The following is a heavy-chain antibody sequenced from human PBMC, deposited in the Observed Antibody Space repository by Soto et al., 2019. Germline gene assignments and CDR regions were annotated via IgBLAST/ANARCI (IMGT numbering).Heavy chain of an antibody. J-gene: IGHJ6*02. CDR1: GGTFSNFA. V-gene: IGHV1-69*01. CDR2: IIPIFRTI. D-gene: IGHD1-26*01. Sequence: QAQLVQSGAEVKKPGSSVKVSCKASGGTFSNFAITWVRQAPGQGLEWMGGIIPIFRTINYAQKFQGRVTITSDESTTTDYMELSSLRSEDTAVYFCASGSSGGGYFYDGMDVWGQGTTVIVSS. CDR3: ASGSSGGGYFYDGMDV.